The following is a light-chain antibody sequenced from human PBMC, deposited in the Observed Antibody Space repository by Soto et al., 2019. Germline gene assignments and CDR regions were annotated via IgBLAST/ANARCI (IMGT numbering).Light chain of an antibody. V-gene: IGKV3-11*01. CDR1: QSINNY. J-gene: IGKJ4*01. CDR3: QQRFNWPSLT. CDR2: DAS. Sequence: EIVLTQSPATLSLSPGERSTLSCRASQSINNYLAWYQQKPGRAPRLLIYDASNKATGIPARFSGSGSGTDFTITISSLEPEDFAVYYCQQRFNWPSLTFGGGTKVEIK.